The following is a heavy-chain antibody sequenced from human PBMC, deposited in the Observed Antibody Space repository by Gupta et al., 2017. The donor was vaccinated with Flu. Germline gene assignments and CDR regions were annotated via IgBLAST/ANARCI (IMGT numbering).Heavy chain of an antibody. CDR3: AKDRFTVTTAPYYYYGMDV. J-gene: IGHJ6*02. V-gene: IGHV3-23*01. D-gene: IGHD4-11*01. CDR2: ISGSGGST. Sequence: EVQLLESGGGLVQPGGSLRLPCAASGFTFSSSAMSWVRQAPGQGLEWVSAISGSGGSTYYADSVKGRFTISRDNSKNTLYLQMNSLRAEDTAVYYCAKDRFTVTTAPYYYYGMDVWGQGTTVTVSS. CDR1: GFTFSSSA.